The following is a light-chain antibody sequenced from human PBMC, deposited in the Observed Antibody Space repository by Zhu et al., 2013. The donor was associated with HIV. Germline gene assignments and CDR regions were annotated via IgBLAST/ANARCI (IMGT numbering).Light chain of an antibody. J-gene: IGKJ5*01. Sequence: DIQVTQSPSTLSASVGDRVTITCRASQTISTWLAWYQHKPGKVPKLLIYAASTLQSGVPSRFSGSGSGTDFTLTITSLEPEDFGYYYCQQSYSTPDTFGPGTRLEIK. V-gene: IGKV1-27*01. CDR2: AAS. CDR1: QTISTW. CDR3: QQSYSTPDT.